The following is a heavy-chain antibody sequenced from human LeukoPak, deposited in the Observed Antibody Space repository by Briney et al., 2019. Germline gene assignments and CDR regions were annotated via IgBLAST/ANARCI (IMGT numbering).Heavy chain of an antibody. Sequence: SVKVSCKASGGTFSSYAISWVRQAPGQGLEWMGGIIPIFGTANYAQKFQGRVTITADESTSTAYMELSSLRSEDTAVYYCATGSSSWYYFDYWGQGTLVTVSS. CDR1: GGTFSSYA. J-gene: IGHJ4*02. CDR3: ATGSSSWYYFDY. V-gene: IGHV1-69*13. CDR2: IIPIFGTA. D-gene: IGHD6-13*01.